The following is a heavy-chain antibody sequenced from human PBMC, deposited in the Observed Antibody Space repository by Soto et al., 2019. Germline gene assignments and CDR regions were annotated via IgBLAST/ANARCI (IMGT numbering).Heavy chain of an antibody. CDR3: AREDSIIIPAVSDF. J-gene: IGHJ4*02. CDR2: VSKSGYA. CDR1: GFTFNNYG. V-gene: IGHV3-21*01. Sequence: GGSLRLSCTVSGFTFNNYGINWVRQAPGKGLEWVSSVSKSGYAYYSDSVKGRFTISRDNAKNSVSLQMNTLRVEDTAVYYCAREDSIIIPAVSDFWGQGTLVTVSS. D-gene: IGHD3-22*01.